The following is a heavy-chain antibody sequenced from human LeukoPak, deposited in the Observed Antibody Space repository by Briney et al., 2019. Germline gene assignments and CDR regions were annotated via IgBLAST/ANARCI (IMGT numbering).Heavy chain of an antibody. J-gene: IGHJ4*02. Sequence: EASVKVPCKASGYTFTGYYMHWVRQAPGQGLEWMGWINPNSGGTNYAQKFQGRVTMTRDTSISTAYMGLSRLRSDDTAVYYCARDTVGASVFDYWGQGTLVTVSS. V-gene: IGHV1-2*02. CDR3: ARDTVGASVFDY. CDR2: INPNSGGT. CDR1: GYTFTGYY. D-gene: IGHD1-26*01.